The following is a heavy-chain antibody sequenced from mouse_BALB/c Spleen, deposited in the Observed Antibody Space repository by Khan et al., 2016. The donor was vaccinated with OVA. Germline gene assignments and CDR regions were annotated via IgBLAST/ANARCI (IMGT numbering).Heavy chain of an antibody. Sequence: VQLQQSGAELARPGASMRMSCKASGYTFTSNTMHWIKQRPGQGLEWIGYIIPRSGYTNYNQNFKDKATLTADKSSSTAYMQLSSLTSEDSAVYYCARRTTGCTIDSWGQGTSVTVSS. CDR2: IIPRSGYT. D-gene: IGHD2-14*01. J-gene: IGHJ4*01. V-gene: IGHV1-4*01. CDR3: ARRTTGCTIDS. CDR1: GYTFTSNT.